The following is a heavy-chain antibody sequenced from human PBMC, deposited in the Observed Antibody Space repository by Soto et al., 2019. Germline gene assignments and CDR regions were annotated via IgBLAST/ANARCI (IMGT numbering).Heavy chain of an antibody. Sequence: EVQLLESGGGLVKPGGSLRLSCAASGFTFSKYAMSWVRLAPGKGLEWVSSISANGGITDYADSVKGRFTISRDNFQNILSLQMDSLRGDDTALHFCAKDKYTDSVRKVWFFDYWGRGTLVTVSS. CDR1: GFTFSKYA. J-gene: IGHJ2*01. CDR2: ISANGGIT. V-gene: IGHV3-23*01. CDR3: AKDKYTDSVRKVWFFDY. D-gene: IGHD2-15*01.